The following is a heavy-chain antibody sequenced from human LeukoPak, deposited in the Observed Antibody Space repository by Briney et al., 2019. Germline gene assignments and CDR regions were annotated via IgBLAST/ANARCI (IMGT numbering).Heavy chain of an antibody. D-gene: IGHD3-22*01. CDR2: IPGSGGST. J-gene: IGHJ4*02. CDR1: GFTFNSYA. V-gene: IGHV3-23*01. CDR3: VKMSGSGYYYYFDY. Sequence: GGSLRLSCAASGFTFNSYAMSWVRQAPGKGLEWVSDIPGSGGSTYYADSVKGRFSISRDNSKSTLHLQMDSLSAEDTAVYYCVKMSGSGYYYYFDYWGQGTLVTVSS.